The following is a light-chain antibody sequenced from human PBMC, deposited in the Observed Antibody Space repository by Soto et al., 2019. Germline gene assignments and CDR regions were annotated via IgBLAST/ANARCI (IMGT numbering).Light chain of an antibody. Sequence: EIVLTQSPGTLSLSPGERATLSCRASQSVSSTYSAWYQHKPGQHPTLLIYGAFSRVTGIPDRFSGSGSGIDLTLTISRLEPEDFAVYYCQIYGSSSTWTFGQGTKVEIK. CDR2: GAF. CDR1: QSVSSTY. CDR3: QIYGSSSTWT. J-gene: IGKJ1*01. V-gene: IGKV3-20*01.